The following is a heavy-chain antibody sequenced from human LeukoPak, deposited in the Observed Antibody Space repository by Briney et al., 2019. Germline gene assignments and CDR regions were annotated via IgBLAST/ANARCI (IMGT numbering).Heavy chain of an antibody. CDR3: ARGPGYSSSWPFDY. V-gene: IGHV4-34*01. CDR2: INHSGST. D-gene: IGHD6-13*01. CDR1: GGSISSYY. Sequence: PSETLSLTCTVSGGSISSYYWSWIRQPPGKGLEWIGEINHSGSTNYNPSLKSRVTISVDTSKNQFSLKLSSVTAADTAVYYCARGPGYSSSWPFDYWGQGTLVTVSS. J-gene: IGHJ4*02.